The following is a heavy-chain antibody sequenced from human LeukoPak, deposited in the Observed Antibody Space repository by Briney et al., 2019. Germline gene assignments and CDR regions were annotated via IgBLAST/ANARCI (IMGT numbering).Heavy chain of an antibody. J-gene: IGHJ4*02. V-gene: IGHV4-4*07. CDR1: GGSISSYY. Sequence: SENLSLTCTVSGGSISSYYWSWIRQPAGKGLEWIGRIYTSGSTNYNPSLKSRVTMSVDTSKNQFSLKLSSVTAADTAVYYCARGMSEYSSGWYEYYFDYWGQGTLVTVSS. CDR3: ARGMSEYSSGWYEYYFDY. D-gene: IGHD6-19*01. CDR2: IYTSGST.